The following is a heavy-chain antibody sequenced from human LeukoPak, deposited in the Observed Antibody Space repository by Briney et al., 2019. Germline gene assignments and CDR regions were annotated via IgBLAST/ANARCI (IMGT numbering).Heavy chain of an antibody. Sequence: GGSLRLSCAASGFNFASSWMHWVRQAPGKGLEWVAVISYDGSKKYYADSVKGRFTISRDNSKNTLYLQMNSLRAEDTAVYYCARDSGSSGYKITDWGQGTLVTVSS. D-gene: IGHD3-22*01. CDR3: ARDSGSSGYKITD. CDR1: GFNFASSW. CDR2: ISYDGSKK. J-gene: IGHJ4*02. V-gene: IGHV3-30-3*01.